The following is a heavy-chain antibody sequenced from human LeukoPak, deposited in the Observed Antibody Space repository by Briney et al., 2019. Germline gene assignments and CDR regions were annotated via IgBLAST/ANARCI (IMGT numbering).Heavy chain of an antibody. Sequence: SETLSLTCAVSGGSISSGGYSWSWIRQPPGKGLEWIGYIYHSGSTYYNPSLKSRVTISVDRSKNQFSLKLSSVTAADTAVYYCARDSDHDYFDYWGQGTLVTVSS. CDR2: IYHSGST. CDR1: GGSISSGGYS. J-gene: IGHJ4*02. CDR3: ARDSDHDYFDY. D-gene: IGHD1-14*01. V-gene: IGHV4-30-2*01.